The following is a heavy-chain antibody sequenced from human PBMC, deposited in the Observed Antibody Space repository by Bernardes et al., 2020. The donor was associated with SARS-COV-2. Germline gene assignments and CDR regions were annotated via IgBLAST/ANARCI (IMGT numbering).Heavy chain of an antibody. CDR1: GFTFSSHA. CDR2: ISASGGST. V-gene: IGHV3-23*01. Sequence: GGSLRLSCAASGFTFSSHAMSWVRQAPGKGLEWVSAISASGGSTYYADSVKGRFTISRDNSKNTLSLQMNSLRAEDTAVYYCAKDQGAGWTQLWLFDYWGQGTLVTVSS. J-gene: IGHJ4*02. CDR3: AKDQGAGWTQLWLFDY. D-gene: IGHD5-18*01.